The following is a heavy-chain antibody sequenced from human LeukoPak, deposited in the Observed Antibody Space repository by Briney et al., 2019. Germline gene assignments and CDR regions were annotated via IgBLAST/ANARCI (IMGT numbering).Heavy chain of an antibody. CDR2: VSAYNGNT. D-gene: IGHD5-18*01. CDR1: GYTFTSYG. V-gene: IGHV1-18*01. Sequence: ASVKVSCKASGYTFTSYGISWVRQAPGQGLEWMGWVSAYNGNTNYAQKLQGRVTMTTDTSTSTAYMELRSLRSDDTAVYYCARPVTAMVTWIYYMDVWGKGTTVTVSS. CDR3: ARPVTAMVTWIYYMDV. J-gene: IGHJ6*03.